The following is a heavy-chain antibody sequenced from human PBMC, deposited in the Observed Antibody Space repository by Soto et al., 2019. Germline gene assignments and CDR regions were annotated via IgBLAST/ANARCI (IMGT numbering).Heavy chain of an antibody. J-gene: IGHJ3*02. CDR3: ARGPTQYCSGGSCYRDGAFDI. CDR2: IGTAGDT. Sequence: EVQLVESRGGLVQPGGSLRLSCAASGFTFSSYDMHWVRQATGKGLEWVSAIGTAGDTYYPGSVKGRFTISRENAKNSLYLQMNSLRAGDTAVYYCARGPTQYCSGGSCYRDGAFDIWGQGTMVTVSS. V-gene: IGHV3-13*01. D-gene: IGHD2-15*01. CDR1: GFTFSSYD.